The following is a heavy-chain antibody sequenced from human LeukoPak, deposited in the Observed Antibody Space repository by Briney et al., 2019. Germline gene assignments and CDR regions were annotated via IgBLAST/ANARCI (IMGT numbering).Heavy chain of an antibody. CDR1: GFAFSNHA. J-gene: IGHJ3*02. CDR3: ARRAADAFDI. D-gene: IGHD6-25*01. Sequence: GESLRLSCTASGFAFSNHAMSWVRQAPGKGLEWVSSISSSSSYIYYADSVKGRFTISRDNAKNSLYLQMNSLRAEDTAVYYCARRAADAFDIWGQGTMVTVSS. V-gene: IGHV3-21*01. CDR2: ISSSSSYI.